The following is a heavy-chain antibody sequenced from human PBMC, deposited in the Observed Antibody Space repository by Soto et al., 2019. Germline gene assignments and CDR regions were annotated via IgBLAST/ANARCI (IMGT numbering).Heavy chain of an antibody. CDR3: AREGRGKKAGYNGLVSLGY. CDR1: GSRFSNYV. CDR2: IIPIFNST. D-gene: IGHD2-2*02. J-gene: IGHJ4*02. V-gene: IGHV1-69*06. Sequence: QVQLVQSGAEVKTPGSSLKVSCKVSGSRFSNYVISWVRQAPGHGLEWLGRIIPIFNSTKYAQKFQGRVNITADKSTSTASLELSSLSSADTAVYYCAREGRGKKAGYNGLVSLGYWGQGNLVTVSS.